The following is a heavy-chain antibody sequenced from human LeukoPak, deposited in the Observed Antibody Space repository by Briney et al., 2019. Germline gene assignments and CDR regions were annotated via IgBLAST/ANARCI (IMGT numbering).Heavy chain of an antibody. V-gene: IGHV3-23*01. CDR2: ISGSGGNT. CDR1: GFIFSRKA. CDR3: AATKQARRYLDY. D-gene: IGHD1-1*01. Sequence: GGPLRHFCGGSGFIFSRKALRWLPQPTEKGLVGGSAISGSGGNTYYADSVRGRFTISRDNSKNPLYLQMNALGAEGTAVYFCAATKQARRYLDYWGQGALVTVSS. J-gene: IGHJ4*02.